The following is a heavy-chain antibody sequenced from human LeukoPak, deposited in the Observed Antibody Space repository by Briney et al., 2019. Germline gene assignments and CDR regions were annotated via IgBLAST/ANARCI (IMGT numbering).Heavy chain of an antibody. D-gene: IGHD6-19*01. CDR2: ISYDGSNK. V-gene: IGHV3-30-3*01. CDR3: ARVHRLSGYSSGWYGFGY. CDR1: GFTFSSYA. Sequence: GGSLRLSCAASGFTFSSYAMHWVRQAPGKGLEWMAVISYDGSNKYYADSVKGRFTISRDNSKNTLYLQMNSLRAEDTAVYYCARVHRLSGYSSGWYGFGYWGQGTLVTVSS. J-gene: IGHJ4*02.